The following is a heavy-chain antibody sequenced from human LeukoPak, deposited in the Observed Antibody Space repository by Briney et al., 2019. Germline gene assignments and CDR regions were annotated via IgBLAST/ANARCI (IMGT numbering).Heavy chain of an antibody. CDR3: ARGAGIAAAGPLGYVQH. Sequence: PGGSLRLSCAASGFTFSSYAMSWVRQAPGQGLVWVSVFYSGDGTFYADSVKGRFTISRDSSKNALNLQMDSLRVEDTAVYYCARGAGIAAAGPLGYVQHWGQGTLVTVSS. CDR2: FYSGDGT. V-gene: IGHV3-66*01. D-gene: IGHD6-13*01. CDR1: GFTFSSYA. J-gene: IGHJ1*01.